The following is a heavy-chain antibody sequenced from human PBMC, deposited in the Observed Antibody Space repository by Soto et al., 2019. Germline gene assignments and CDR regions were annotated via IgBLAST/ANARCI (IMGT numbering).Heavy chain of an antibody. D-gene: IGHD3-3*01. Sequence: ASVKVSCKESGYTFTSYYRHWVRQAPGQRLEWMGIINPSGGSTSYAQKFQGRVTMTRDTSTSTVYMELSSLRSEDTAVYYCARGPILLRFLEWLSRAKNNWFDPWGQGTLVTVSS. CDR1: GYTFTSYY. V-gene: IGHV1-46*01. CDR2: INPSGGST. J-gene: IGHJ5*02. CDR3: ARGPILLRFLEWLSRAKNNWFDP.